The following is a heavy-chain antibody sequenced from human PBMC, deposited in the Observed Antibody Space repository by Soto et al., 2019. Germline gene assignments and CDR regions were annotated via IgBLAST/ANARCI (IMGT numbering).Heavy chain of an antibody. J-gene: IGHJ6*02. V-gene: IGHV1-69*13. D-gene: IGHD2-2*01. CDR2: IIPRSAKS. CDR1: GDMFDTYT. CDR3: AREGLVLVPTTVNSDYYYYAMDV. Sequence: GAPVKVSCKASGDMFDTYTITWVRQAPGRGLEWGGGIIPRSAKSNYAQKFEGRVTITADESTSTAYMELSSLRSDDTAVYYCAREGLVLVPTTVNSDYYYYAMDVWGQGTTVTVSS.